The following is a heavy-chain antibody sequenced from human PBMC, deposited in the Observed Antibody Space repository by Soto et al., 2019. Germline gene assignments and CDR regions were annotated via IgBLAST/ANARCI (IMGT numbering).Heavy chain of an antibody. Sequence: PGGSLRLSCAASGFTFSSYAMHWVRQAPGKGLEWVAVISYDGSNKYYADSVKGRFTISRDNSKNTLYLQMNSLRAEDTAVYYCARDGTTSDYYYGMDVWGQGTTVTISS. CDR2: ISYDGSNK. CDR1: GFTFSSYA. CDR3: ARDGTTSDYYYGMDV. J-gene: IGHJ6*02. V-gene: IGHV3-30-3*01. D-gene: IGHD1-7*01.